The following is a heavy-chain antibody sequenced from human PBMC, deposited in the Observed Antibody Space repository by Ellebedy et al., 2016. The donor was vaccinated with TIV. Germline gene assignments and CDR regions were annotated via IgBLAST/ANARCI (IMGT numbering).Heavy chain of an antibody. V-gene: IGHV3-23*01. CDR1: AFTFSSFA. Sequence: PGGSLRLSCAASAFTFSSFAMTWVRQAPGKGLEWVSGISGGGGSTYYADSVKGRFTISRDNSKNTLFLQMNSLRAEDTAVYYCVRDIFTAPGYGMDVWGQGTTVTVSS. CDR3: VRDIFTAPGYGMDV. CDR2: ISGGGGST. J-gene: IGHJ6*02. D-gene: IGHD3-9*01.